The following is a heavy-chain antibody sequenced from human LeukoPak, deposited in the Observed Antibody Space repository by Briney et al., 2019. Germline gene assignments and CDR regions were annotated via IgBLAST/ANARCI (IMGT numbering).Heavy chain of an antibody. CDR3: AREIAAAGTGFSAYYYYYYMDV. CDR2: IKTDGSNT. Sequence: GGSLRLSCAASGFTFSSYWMHWVRQAPGKGLVWVSRIKTDGSNTNYADSVKGRFTISRDNAKSLLYLQMNSLRVEDTAVYYCAREIAAAGTGFSAYYYYYYMDVWGKGTTVTVSS. V-gene: IGHV3-74*01. D-gene: IGHD6-13*01. CDR1: GFTFSSYW. J-gene: IGHJ6*03.